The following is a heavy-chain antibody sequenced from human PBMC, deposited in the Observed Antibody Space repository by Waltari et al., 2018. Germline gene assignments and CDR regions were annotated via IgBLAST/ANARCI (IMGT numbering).Heavy chain of an antibody. CDR2: IIPILGIA. J-gene: IGHJ4*02. CDR3: ATETYYYDSSGYYGGGAFDY. Sequence: QVQLVQSGAEVKKPGSSVKVSCKASGGTFSSYAISWMRPARGQGLEWMGGIIPILGIANYAQKFQGRVTITADKSTSTAYMELSSLRSEDTAVYYCATETYYYDSSGYYGGGAFDYWGQGTLVTVSS. D-gene: IGHD3-22*01. V-gene: IGHV1-69*10. CDR1: GGTFSSYA.